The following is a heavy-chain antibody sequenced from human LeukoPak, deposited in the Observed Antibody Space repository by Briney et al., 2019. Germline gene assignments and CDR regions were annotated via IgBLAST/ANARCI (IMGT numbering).Heavy chain of an antibody. CDR2: IYYNGNT. V-gene: IGHV4-59*02. Sequence: GSLRLSCAVSGFTVSSIYMTWVRQAPGKGLEWIGYIYYNGNTNYNPSLKSRVTISVDTSKNQFSLKVSSVTAADTAVYYCARGWGSTWYYFDYWGQGTLVTVSS. D-gene: IGHD6-13*01. CDR3: ARGWGSTWYYFDY. J-gene: IGHJ4*02. CDR1: GFTVSSIY.